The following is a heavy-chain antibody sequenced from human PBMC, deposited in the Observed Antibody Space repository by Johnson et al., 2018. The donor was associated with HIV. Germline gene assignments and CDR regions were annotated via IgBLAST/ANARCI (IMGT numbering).Heavy chain of an antibody. J-gene: IGHJ3*02. D-gene: IGHD3-3*01. CDR1: GFTFSSYG. Sequence: QVQLVESGGGVVQPGGSLRLSCAASGFTFSSYGIHWVRQAPGKGLEWVAVIWYDGSIKYYADSVKGRFTISRDNSKNTLYLQMNSLRAEDTAVYYCAKGAYDDFLSGYSSGGFDIWGQGTRVTVSS. V-gene: IGHV3-33*06. CDR2: IWYDGSIK. CDR3: AKGAYDDFLSGYSSGGFDI.